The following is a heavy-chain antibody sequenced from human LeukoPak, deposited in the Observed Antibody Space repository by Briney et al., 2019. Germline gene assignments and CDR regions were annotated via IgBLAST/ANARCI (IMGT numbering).Heavy chain of an antibody. CDR2: IYTSGST. V-gene: IGHV4-4*07. CDR3: ARIPSGSYNQYDY. D-gene: IGHD1-26*01. CDR1: GGSISSYD. Sequence: KPSETLSLTCTVSGGSISSYDWGWIRQPAGKGLGWIGRIYTSGSTNYNPSLKSRVTMSVDTSKNQFSLYLSSVTAADTAVYYCARIPSGSYNQYDYWGQGTLVTVSS. J-gene: IGHJ4*02.